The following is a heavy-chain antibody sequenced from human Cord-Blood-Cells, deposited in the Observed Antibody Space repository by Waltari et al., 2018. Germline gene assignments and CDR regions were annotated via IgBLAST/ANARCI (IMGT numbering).Heavy chain of an antibody. CDR3: ARVTYDFWSGYYEYFQH. J-gene: IGHJ1*01. D-gene: IGHD3-3*01. CDR1: GGSFSVYY. V-gene: IGHV4-34*01. Sequence: QVQLKQWGAGLLKPSETLSLTCAVYGGSFSVYYWSWIRERPWKGREWIGEINHSGSTNYNPSLKSRVTISVDTSKNQFSLKLSSVTAADTAVYYCARVTYDFWSGYYEYFQHWGQGTLVTVSS. CDR2: INHSGST.